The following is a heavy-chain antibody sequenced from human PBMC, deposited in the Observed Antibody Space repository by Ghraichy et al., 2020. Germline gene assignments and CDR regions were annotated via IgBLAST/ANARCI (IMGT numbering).Heavy chain of an antibody. V-gene: IGHV3-33*01. CDR1: GFTFSSYG. D-gene: IGHD3-22*01. CDR3: ARDPALRNHYYHSNTVFDY. CDR2: IWYDGSNK. Sequence: GGSLRLSCAASGFTFSSYGMHWVRQAPGKGLEWVAVIWYDGSNKYYADSVKGRFTISRDNSKNTLYLQMNSLRAEDTAVYYCARDPALRNHYYHSNTVFDYWGQGTLVTVSS. J-gene: IGHJ4*02.